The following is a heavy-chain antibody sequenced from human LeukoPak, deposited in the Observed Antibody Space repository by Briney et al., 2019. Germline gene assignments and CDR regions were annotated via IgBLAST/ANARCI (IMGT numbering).Heavy chain of an antibody. CDR2: ISTRGGDT. Sequence: GGCLRLSCAVSVFTFSRYAMRWVREAPGKGVEWVLLISTRGGDTHYEDRVKGRFTISRDNSKNTLSLQMNSLRAEDTAVYYCAKDLDSSGSHYVVDNWGQGTLVTVSS. D-gene: IGHD3-22*01. V-gene: IGHV3-23*01. CDR3: AKDLDSSGSHYVVDN. CDR1: VFTFSRYA. J-gene: IGHJ4*02.